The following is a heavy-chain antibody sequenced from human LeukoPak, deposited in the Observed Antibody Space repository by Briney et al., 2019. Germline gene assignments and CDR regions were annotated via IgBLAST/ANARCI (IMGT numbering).Heavy chain of an antibody. CDR1: GFTLSPSW. D-gene: IGHD3-10*01. Sequence: GGSLRPSCAASGFTLSPSWMIWVRQAPGKGLVWVSRITSDGRNTVYADFVKGRFTISRDNARNTVYLQMTSLRPEDSAVYFCAKDWHYRLDLWGQGALVTVSS. J-gene: IGHJ4*02. V-gene: IGHV3-74*01. CDR3: AKDWHYRLDL. CDR2: ITSDGRNT.